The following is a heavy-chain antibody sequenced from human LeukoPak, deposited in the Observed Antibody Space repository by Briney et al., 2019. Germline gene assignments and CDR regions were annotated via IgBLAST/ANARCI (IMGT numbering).Heavy chain of an antibody. Sequence: GGSLRLSCAASGFTFSSYSMNWVRQAPGKGLEWVSYISSSSTIYYADSVKGRFTISRDNAKNSLYLQMNSLRAEDTAVYYCASHYDSSGYYRFYFPFDYWGQGTLVTVSS. J-gene: IGHJ4*02. CDR3: ASHYDSSGYYRFYFPFDY. D-gene: IGHD3-22*01. CDR2: ISSSSTI. CDR1: GFTFSSYS. V-gene: IGHV3-48*01.